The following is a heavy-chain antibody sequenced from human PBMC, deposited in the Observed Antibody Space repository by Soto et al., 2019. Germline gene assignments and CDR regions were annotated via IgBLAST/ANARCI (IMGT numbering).Heavy chain of an antibody. Sequence: GGSLRLSCAAYGFTFSSYWMHWVRQAPGKGLVWVSRINTDGSSTTYADSVKGRFTISRDNAKNTLYLQMNSLRAEDTAVYYCARPSLFSVNWFDPWGQGTLVTVSS. J-gene: IGHJ5*02. CDR1: GFTFSSYW. V-gene: IGHV3-74*01. D-gene: IGHD3-16*01. CDR2: INTDGSST. CDR3: ARPSLFSVNWFDP.